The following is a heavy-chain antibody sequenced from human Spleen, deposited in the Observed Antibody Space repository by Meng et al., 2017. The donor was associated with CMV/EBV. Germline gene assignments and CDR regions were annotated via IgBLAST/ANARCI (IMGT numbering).Heavy chain of an antibody. V-gene: IGHV3-74*01. D-gene: IGHD3-22*01. CDR3: ARESFYYDSSGYH. Sequence: GGSLRLSCAVSGFTFNNYWMHWVRQAPGKGLVWVSRINSDGSSTSYADSVKGRFTISRDNAKNTLYLQMNSLRAEDTAVYYCARESFYYDSSGYHWGQGTLVTVSS. CDR2: INSDGSST. J-gene: IGHJ5*02. CDR1: GFTFNNYW.